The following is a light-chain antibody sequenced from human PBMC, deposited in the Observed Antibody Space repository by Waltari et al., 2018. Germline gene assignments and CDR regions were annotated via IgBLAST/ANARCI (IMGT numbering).Light chain of an antibody. J-gene: IGKJ4*01. CDR2: DGS. CDR1: EDINNY. CDR3: QHYGNLPPLT. Sequence: DIQMTQSPSSLSASVGDRVTITCQASEDINNYLNWYQHQPGKAPKLLIYDGSNLETGVPSRFSGSGSGTHFTFTISSLQPEDFATYYCQHYGNLPPLTFGGGTKVEVK. V-gene: IGKV1-33*01.